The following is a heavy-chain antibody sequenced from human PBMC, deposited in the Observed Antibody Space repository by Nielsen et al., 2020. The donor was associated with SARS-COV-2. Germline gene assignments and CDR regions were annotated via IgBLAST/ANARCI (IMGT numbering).Heavy chain of an antibody. CDR2: IYHSGST. CDR3: VRAPDYDVLTGYYPDGFDV. J-gene: IGHJ3*01. V-gene: IGHV4-34*01. Sequence: WIRQPPGKGLEWIGEIYHSGSTNYNPSLKSRVTISVDTSKNQFSLKLTSVTAADTAVYYCVRAPDYDVLTGYYPDGFDVWGRGTMVTVSS. D-gene: IGHD3-9*01.